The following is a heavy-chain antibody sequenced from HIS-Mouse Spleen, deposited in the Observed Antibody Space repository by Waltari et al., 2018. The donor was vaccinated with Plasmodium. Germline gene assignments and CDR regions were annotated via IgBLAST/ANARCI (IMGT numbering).Heavy chain of an antibody. D-gene: IGHD4-17*01. V-gene: IGHV1-2*02. J-gene: IGHJ3*02. CDR3: ARDTVTTLTPAFDI. Sequence: QVQLVQSGAEVKKPGASVKVSCKASGYTFTGYYMHWVRQAPGQGLEWMGWINPNSGGTNYGQKFQGRVTMTRDTSISTAYMELSRLRSDDTAVYYCARDTVTTLTPAFDIWGQGTMVTVSS. CDR1: GYTFTGYY. CDR2: INPNSGGT.